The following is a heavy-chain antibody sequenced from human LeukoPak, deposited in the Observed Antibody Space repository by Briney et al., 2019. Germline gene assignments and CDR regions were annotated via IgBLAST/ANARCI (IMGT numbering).Heavy chain of an antibody. Sequence: SQTLSLTCKVSGDSLSSSTCNWSWIRQPPGKGLEWIGYISQSGNSYFTPSLKSRATISVDRSKNHFSPTLISVTAADTAVYYCARDQVDYDIPDHFDYWGQGTLVTVSS. CDR2: ISQSGNS. V-gene: IGHV4-30-2*01. CDR3: ARDQVDYDIPDHFDY. D-gene: IGHD3-22*01. CDR1: GDSLSSSTCN. J-gene: IGHJ4*02.